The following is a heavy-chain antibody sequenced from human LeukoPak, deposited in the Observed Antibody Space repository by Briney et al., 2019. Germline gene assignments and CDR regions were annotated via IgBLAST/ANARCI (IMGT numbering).Heavy chain of an antibody. CDR1: GGSISSYY. D-gene: IGHD1-7*01. CDR3: ARGYWNYKNIDY. CDR2: IYTSGST. Sequence: SETLSLTCTVSGGSISSYYWSWIRQPAGKGLEWIGRIYTSGSTNYNPSLKSRVTISVDTSKNQFSLKLSSVTAADTAVYYCARGYWNYKNIDYWGQGTLVTVSS. J-gene: IGHJ4*02. V-gene: IGHV4-4*07.